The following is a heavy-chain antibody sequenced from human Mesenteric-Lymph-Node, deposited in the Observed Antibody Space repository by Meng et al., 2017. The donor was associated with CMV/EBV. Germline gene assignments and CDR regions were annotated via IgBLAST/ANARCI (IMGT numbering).Heavy chain of an antibody. CDR2: ISRSGDTT. V-gene: IGHV3-23*01. CDR1: FNNCA. J-gene: IGHJ5*02. Sequence: FNNCAMNWVRRAHRKGLGWGSAISRSGDTTYYAAPVKGRFTISRDASKNTLYLQMNSLKTEDTAVYYCTTEAQYYDFWSGRNWFDPWGQGTLVTVSS. CDR3: TTEAQYYDFWSGRNWFDP. D-gene: IGHD3-3*01.